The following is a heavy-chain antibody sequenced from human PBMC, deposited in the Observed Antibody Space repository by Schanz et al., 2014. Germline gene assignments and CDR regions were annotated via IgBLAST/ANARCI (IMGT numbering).Heavy chain of an antibody. Sequence: VQLVESGGGLVKPGGSLRLSCAASGFIFSNYGMHWVRQAPGKGLEWVAVIWNNGVTKYYADSVRGRFTISRDNAKNSLYLQMNSLRAEDTAVYYCAKDSTHIDIVLVPTAIDYWGQGTLVTVSS. CDR2: IWNNGVTK. V-gene: IGHV3-33*03. CDR3: AKDSTHIDIVLVPTAIDY. D-gene: IGHD2-2*01. CDR1: GFIFSNYG. J-gene: IGHJ4*02.